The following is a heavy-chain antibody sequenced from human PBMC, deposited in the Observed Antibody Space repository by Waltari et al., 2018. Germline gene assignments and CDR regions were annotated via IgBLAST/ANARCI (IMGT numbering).Heavy chain of an antibody. CDR3: ARAYDSSSWFYWYFDL. CDR1: GYSITRGYY. CDR2: IHHSGNS. V-gene: IGHV4-38-2*02. J-gene: IGHJ2*01. Sequence: QVQLQESGPGLVKPSETLSLTCTVSGYSITRGYYWGWIRQPPGRGLEWIAAIHHSGNSYYNPSLKRRVTISVDTSKNQVSLRVNSVTAADTAVYYCARAYDSSSWFYWYFDLWGRGTLVTVSS. D-gene: IGHD6-13*01.